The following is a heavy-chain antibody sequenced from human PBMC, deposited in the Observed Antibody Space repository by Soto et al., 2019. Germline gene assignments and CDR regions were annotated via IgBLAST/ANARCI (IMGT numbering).Heavy chain of an antibody. J-gene: IGHJ4*02. V-gene: IGHV4-34*01. Sequence: SLPICLRSTVDGGNIIGYCGSWISKKTGKGLEWIGEINHSGSTNYNPSLKSRVTISVDTSKNQFSLKLSSVTAADTAVYYCARELNLRIAAAVRFAYWGQGTLVTVSS. D-gene: IGHD6-13*01. CDR3: ARELNLRIAAAVRFAY. CDR1: GGNIIGYC. CDR2: INHSGST.